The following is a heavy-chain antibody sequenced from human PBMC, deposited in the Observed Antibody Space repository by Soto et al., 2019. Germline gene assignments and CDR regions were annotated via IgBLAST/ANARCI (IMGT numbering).Heavy chain of an antibody. CDR3: AREAGGIDYYYGMDV. CDR1: GGTFSSYT. V-gene: IGHV1-69*08. CDR2: IIPILGIA. Sequence: QVQLVQSGAEVKKPGSSVKVSCKASGGTFSSYTISWVRQAPGQGLERMGRIIPILGIANYAQKFQGRVTITADKSTSTAYRELSSLRSEDTAVYYCAREAGGIDYYYGMDVWGQGTTVTVSS. J-gene: IGHJ6*02. D-gene: IGHD1-26*01.